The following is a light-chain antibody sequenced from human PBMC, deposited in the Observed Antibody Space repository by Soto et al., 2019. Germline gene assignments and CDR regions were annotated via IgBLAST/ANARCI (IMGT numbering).Light chain of an antibody. V-gene: IGLV2-14*01. CDR3: SSYTSSSTLEV. CDR2: EVS. J-gene: IGLJ2*01. CDR1: PSDIGRYNY. Sequence: QSALTQPASVSGSPGQSITISCTGTPSDIGRYNYVSWYQQHPGKAPKLMIYEVSNRPSGVSNRFSGSKSGNTASLTISGLQAEDEADYYCSSYTSSSTLEVFGGGTKLTVL.